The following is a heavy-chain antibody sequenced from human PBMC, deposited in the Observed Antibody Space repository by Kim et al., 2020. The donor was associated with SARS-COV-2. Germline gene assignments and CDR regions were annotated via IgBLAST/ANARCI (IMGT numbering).Heavy chain of an antibody. Sequence: GSLRLSCAASGFTFSDYYMSWIRQAPGKGLEWIGSIYYSGSTYYNPSLKSRVTISVDTSKNQFSLKLSSVTAADTAVYYCARLVAAAGSDCFDYWGQGTLVTVSS. CDR2: IYYSGST. CDR3: ARLVAAAGSDCFDY. J-gene: IGHJ4*02. CDR1: GFTFSDYY. D-gene: IGHD6-13*01. V-gene: IGHV4-39*01.